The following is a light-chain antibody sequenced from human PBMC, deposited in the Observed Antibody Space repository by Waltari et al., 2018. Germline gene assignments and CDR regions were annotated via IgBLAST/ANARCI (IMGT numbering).Light chain of an antibody. CDR2: ANT. V-gene: IGLV1-40*01. J-gene: IGLJ2*01. CDR1: SSNIRAGHD. Sequence: QSVLTQPPSVSAAPGQRVTIPCTGSSSNIRAGHDFQWYQHLPGAAPELLIYANTNRPSGVPDRISASKSGTSASLAITGLQAADEAVYYCQSCDSSLSGVVFGGGTKLTVL. CDR3: QSCDSSLSGVV.